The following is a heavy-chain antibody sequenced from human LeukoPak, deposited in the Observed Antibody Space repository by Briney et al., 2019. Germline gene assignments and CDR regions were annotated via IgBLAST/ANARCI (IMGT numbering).Heavy chain of an antibody. D-gene: IGHD3-22*01. CDR1: GFTFSTYA. V-gene: IGHV3-23*01. CDR3: AKRGYDSNGYYGYFDY. CDR2: ISGSGGST. J-gene: IGHJ4*02. Sequence: GGSLRLSCAASGFTFSTYAMSWVRQAPGKGLEWVSVISGSGGSTYYADSVEARFTISRDNSKNTLYLQMNSLRVEDTAAYYCAKRGYDSNGYYGYFDYWGQGTLVTVSS.